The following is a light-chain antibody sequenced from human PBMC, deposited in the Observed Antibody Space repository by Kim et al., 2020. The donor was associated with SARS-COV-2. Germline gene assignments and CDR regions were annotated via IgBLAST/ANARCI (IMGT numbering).Light chain of an antibody. Sequence: LGQTVMITCQGDSLRSYYASWYQQKPGQAPVLVIYGKNNRPSGIPDRFSGSSSGNTASLTITGAQAEDEADYYCNSRDSSGNHLVFGGGTQLTVL. J-gene: IGLJ2*01. CDR2: GKN. V-gene: IGLV3-19*01. CDR3: NSRDSSGNHLV. CDR1: SLRSYY.